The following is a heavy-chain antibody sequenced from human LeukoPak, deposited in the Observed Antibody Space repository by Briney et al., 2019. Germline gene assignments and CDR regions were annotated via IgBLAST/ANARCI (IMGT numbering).Heavy chain of an antibody. CDR3: ARGGRTGTRSYYYYYGMDV. Sequence: SETLSLTCAVYGGSFSGYYWSWIRQPPGMGLEWIGEINHSGSTNYNPSPKSRVTTSVDTSKNQFSLRLSSVTAADTAVYYCARGGRTGTRSYYYYYGMDVWGQGTTVTVSS. V-gene: IGHV4-34*01. CDR2: INHSGST. CDR1: GGSFSGYY. J-gene: IGHJ6*02. D-gene: IGHD1-1*01.